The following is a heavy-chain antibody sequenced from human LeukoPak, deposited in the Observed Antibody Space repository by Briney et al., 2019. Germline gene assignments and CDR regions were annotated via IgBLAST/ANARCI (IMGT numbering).Heavy chain of an antibody. D-gene: IGHD6-13*01. Sequence: PSETLSLTCTVSGGSISGYYWSWIRPPAGKGLEWIGRIYSSGSTIYNPSLKSRVTVSVDTSKNQFSLKLNSVTAADTAVYYCARDASGYTTNWFDPWGQGTLVTVSS. CDR3: ARDASGYTTNWFDP. CDR1: GGSISGYY. J-gene: IGHJ5*02. CDR2: IYSSGST. V-gene: IGHV4-4*07.